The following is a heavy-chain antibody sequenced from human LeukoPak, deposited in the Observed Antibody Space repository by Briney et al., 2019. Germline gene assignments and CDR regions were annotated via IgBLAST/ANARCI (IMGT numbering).Heavy chain of an antibody. CDR1: GYTFTSYG. CDR3: ARSRAVWYYDSSANQNDY. CDR2: ISGYNGNT. J-gene: IGHJ4*02. D-gene: IGHD3-22*01. Sequence: ASVKVSCKASGYTFTSYGLTWVRQAPGQGLEWMGWISGYNGNTNYAQRLQGRVTMTTDTSTSTACMELRSLRSDDTAVYYCARSRAVWYYDSSANQNDYWGQGALVTVSS. V-gene: IGHV1-18*01.